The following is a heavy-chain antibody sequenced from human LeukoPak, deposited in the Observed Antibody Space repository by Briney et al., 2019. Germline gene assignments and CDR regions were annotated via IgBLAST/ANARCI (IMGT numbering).Heavy chain of an antibody. CDR1: GGSFSGYY. J-gene: IGHJ5*02. CDR3: ARGGIAVAGTLFDP. CDR2: INHSGST. V-gene: IGHV4-34*01. D-gene: IGHD6-19*01. Sequence: PSETLSLTCAVYGGSFSGYYWSWLRHPPGKGLEWIGEINHSGSTNYNPSLKSRVTISVDTSKNQFSLKLSSVTAADTAVYYCARGGIAVAGTLFDPWGQGTLVTVSS.